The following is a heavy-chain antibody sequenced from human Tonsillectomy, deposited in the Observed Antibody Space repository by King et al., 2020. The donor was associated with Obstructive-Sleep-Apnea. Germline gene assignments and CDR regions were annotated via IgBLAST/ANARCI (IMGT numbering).Heavy chain of an antibody. J-gene: IGHJ4*02. CDR2: ATHKTERFQI. CDR1: GFIFSEYY. Sequence: VQLVGAGGGLFQPGGSRRLSCAASGFIFSEYYIGWGRQAPGEGLGWVGRATHKTERFQIQYAASVKDRFTISRDELTNSVYLQMNSLRIEDTAVYFCTRESWYLFDTWGQGSLVTVSS. D-gene: IGHD6-13*01. CDR3: TRESWYLFDT. V-gene: IGHV3-72*01.